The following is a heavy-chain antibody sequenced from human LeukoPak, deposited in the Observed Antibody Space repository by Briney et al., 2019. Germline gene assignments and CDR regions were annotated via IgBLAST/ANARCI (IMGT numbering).Heavy chain of an antibody. CDR1: GFTFSSYA. D-gene: IGHD1-26*01. Sequence: GGSLRLSCAASGFTFSSYAMSWVRQAPGEGLEWVSAISGSGGSTYYADSVKGRFTISRDNSKNTLYLQMNSLRAEDTAVYYCAKDPTGSYYVGDAFDIWGQGTMVTVSS. CDR2: ISGSGGST. CDR3: AKDPTGSYYVGDAFDI. V-gene: IGHV3-23*01. J-gene: IGHJ3*02.